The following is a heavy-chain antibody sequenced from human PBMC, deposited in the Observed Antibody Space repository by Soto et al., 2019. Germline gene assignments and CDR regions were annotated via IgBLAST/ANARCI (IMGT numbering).Heavy chain of an antibody. V-gene: IGHV1-18*01. Sequence: QVHLVQSGAEVKKPGASVKVSCKGSGYGFTTYGITWVRQAPGQGLEWMAWSSAHNGNTNYAQKVQGRVTVTRDTSTSTAYMELRSLRYDDTAVYYCARGRYGDYWGQGALVTVSS. CDR3: ARGRYGDY. CDR2: SSAHNGNT. J-gene: IGHJ4*02. CDR1: GYGFTTYG. D-gene: IGHD1-1*01.